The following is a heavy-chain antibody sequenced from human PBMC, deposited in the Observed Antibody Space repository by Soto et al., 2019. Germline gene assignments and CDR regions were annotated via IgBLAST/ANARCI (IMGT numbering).Heavy chain of an antibody. Sequence: QITLKESGPTLVKPTQTLTLTCTFSGFSLSTSGVGVGWIRQPPGKALECLALIYWDDDKRYSPSLKSRLTITKDTSKNQVVLTMTNMDPVDTATDYCAHIPNYYQYNWFDPWGQGTLVTVSS. J-gene: IGHJ5*02. V-gene: IGHV2-5*02. CDR3: AHIPNYYQYNWFDP. D-gene: IGHD3-10*01. CDR1: GFSLSTSGVG. CDR2: IYWDDDK.